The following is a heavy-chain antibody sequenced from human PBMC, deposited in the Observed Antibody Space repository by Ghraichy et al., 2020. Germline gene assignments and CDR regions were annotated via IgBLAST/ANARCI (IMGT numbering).Heavy chain of an antibody. J-gene: IGHJ4*02. CDR2: ISGSDVST. CDR3: AKLRSGIAAAGINY. Sequence: GSLNISCAASGFTFSSYALSWVRQAPGKGLEWVSAISGSDVSTYYADSVKGRFTISRDNSKNTLYLQMNSLRAEDTAVYYCAKLRSGIAAAGINYWGQGTLVTVSS. V-gene: IGHV3-23*01. D-gene: IGHD6-13*01. CDR1: GFTFSSYA.